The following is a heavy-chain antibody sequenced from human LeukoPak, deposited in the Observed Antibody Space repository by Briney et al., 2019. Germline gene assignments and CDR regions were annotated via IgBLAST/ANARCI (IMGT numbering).Heavy chain of an antibody. Sequence: SVKVSCKASGGTFSSYAISWVRQAPGQGLEWMGGIIPIFGTANYAQKFQGRVTITADESTSTAYMELSSLRSEDTAVYYCARGGRGRGFGELPYYYYYYMDVWGKGTTVTVSS. CDR3: ARGGRGRGFGELPYYYYYYMDV. CDR2: IIPIFGTA. CDR1: GGTFSSYA. V-gene: IGHV1-69*13. J-gene: IGHJ6*03. D-gene: IGHD3-10*01.